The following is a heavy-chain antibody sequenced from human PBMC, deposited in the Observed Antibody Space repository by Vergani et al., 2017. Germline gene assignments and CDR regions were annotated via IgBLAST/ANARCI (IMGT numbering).Heavy chain of an antibody. Sequence: QVQLQESGPGLVKPSQTLSLTCTVSGASINNDFYYWHWIRQPAEKGLEWIGRIYVSGITDYNSFLQSRVSMSVDTSTNHFSLTQTSVTAADTAVSYCARDNRQLRPRAFDLWVQGTIVTVSS. V-gene: IGHV4-61*02. D-gene: IGHD2/OR15-2a*01. CDR3: ARDNRQLRPRAFDL. J-gene: IGHJ3*01. CDR1: GASINNDFYY. CDR2: IYVSGIT.